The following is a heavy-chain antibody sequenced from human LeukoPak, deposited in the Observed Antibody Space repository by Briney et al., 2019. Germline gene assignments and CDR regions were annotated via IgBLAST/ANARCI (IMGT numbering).Heavy chain of an antibody. CDR3: ARDPYSGSYVDYYYYYYMDV. CDR2: ISYDGSNK. Sequence: PGGSLRLSCAASGFTFSSYAMHWVRQAPGKGLEWVAVISYDGSNKYYADSVKGRFTISRDNSKNMLYLQMNSLRAEDTAVYYCARDPYSGSYVDYYYYYYMDVWGKGTTVTISS. V-gene: IGHV3-30*04. D-gene: IGHD1-26*01. CDR1: GFTFSSYA. J-gene: IGHJ6*03.